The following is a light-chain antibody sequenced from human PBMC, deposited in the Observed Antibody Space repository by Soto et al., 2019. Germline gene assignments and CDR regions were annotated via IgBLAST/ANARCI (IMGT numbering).Light chain of an antibody. CDR1: QSVSTN. J-gene: IGKJ3*01. CDR3: QQYNNWPLT. CDR2: RAS. V-gene: IGKV3-15*01. Sequence: EKVMTQSPATLSVSPGERATLSCRVSQSVSTNLAWYQQKPGQAPRLLIYRASTRATGIPARFSGSGSGTDFILTISSLQSEDLAVYYCQQYNNWPLTFGPGTRVDI.